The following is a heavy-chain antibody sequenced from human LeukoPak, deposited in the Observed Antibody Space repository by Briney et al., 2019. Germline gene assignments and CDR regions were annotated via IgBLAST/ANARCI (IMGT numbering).Heavy chain of an antibody. J-gene: IGHJ4*02. CDR3: ARDCRDRKVGLDY. D-gene: IGHD5-24*01. CDR1: GFTVSSNY. V-gene: IGHV3-66*01. CDR2: IYSGGST. Sequence: PGGSLRLSCAASGFTVSSNYMSWVRQAPGKGLEWVPVIYSGGSTYYADSVKGRFTISRDNFKNTLYLQMNSLRAEDTAVYYCARDCRDRKVGLDYWGQGTLVTVSS.